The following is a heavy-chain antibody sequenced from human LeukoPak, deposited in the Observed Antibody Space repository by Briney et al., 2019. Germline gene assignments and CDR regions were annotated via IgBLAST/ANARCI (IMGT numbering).Heavy chain of an antibody. Sequence: HAGGSLRLSCAASGFTFSSYAMSWVRQAPGKGLEWVSAISGSGGSTYYADSVKGRFTISRDNSKNTLYLQMNSLRAEDTAVYYCAKLGPYGSGRPRWFDPWGQGTLVTVSS. D-gene: IGHD3-10*01. CDR3: AKLGPYGSGRPRWFDP. CDR1: GFTFSSYA. V-gene: IGHV3-23*01. CDR2: ISGSGGST. J-gene: IGHJ5*02.